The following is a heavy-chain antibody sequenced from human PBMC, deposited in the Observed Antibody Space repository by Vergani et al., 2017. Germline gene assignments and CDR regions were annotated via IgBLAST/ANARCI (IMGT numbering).Heavy chain of an antibody. CDR2: IYYSGST. CDR3: ARHGGRTYFQH. Sequence: QLQLQESGPGLVKPSETLSLTCTVSGGSISSSSYYWGWIRQPPGKGLEWIGSIYYSGSTYYNPYLKSRVTISVDTSKNQFSLKLSPVTAADTAVYYCARHGGRTYFQHWGQGTLVTVSS. V-gene: IGHV4-39*01. J-gene: IGHJ1*01. CDR1: GGSISSSSYY.